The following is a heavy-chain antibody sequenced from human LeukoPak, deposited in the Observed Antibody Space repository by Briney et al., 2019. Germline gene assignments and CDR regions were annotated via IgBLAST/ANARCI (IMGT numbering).Heavy chain of an antibody. J-gene: IGHJ3*02. D-gene: IGHD6-13*01. CDR3: ARYFYSSSSFDI. V-gene: IGHV3-21*01. CDR2: ISSSSSYI. CDR1: GFTYSSYS. Sequence: GGSLRLSCAASGFTYSSYSMNWVRQAPGKGLEWVSSISSSSSYIYYADSVKGRFTISRDNAKNSLYLQMNSLRAEDTAVYYCARYFYSSSSFDIWGQGTMVTVSS.